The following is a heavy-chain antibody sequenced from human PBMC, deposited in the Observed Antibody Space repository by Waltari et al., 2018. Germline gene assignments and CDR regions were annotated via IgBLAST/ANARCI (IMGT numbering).Heavy chain of an antibody. CDR1: GYSISSGYS. V-gene: IGHV4-38-2*01. Sequence: QVQLQESGPGLVKPSETLSLTCAVSGYSISSGYSWGWIRQPPGKGLEWSGSIYHSGSTYYNPSLKSRVTISVDTSKNQFSLKLSSVTAADTAVYYCARVWFGDQTDQGWFDPWGQGTLVTVSS. J-gene: IGHJ5*02. D-gene: IGHD3-10*01. CDR2: IYHSGST. CDR3: ARVWFGDQTDQGWFDP.